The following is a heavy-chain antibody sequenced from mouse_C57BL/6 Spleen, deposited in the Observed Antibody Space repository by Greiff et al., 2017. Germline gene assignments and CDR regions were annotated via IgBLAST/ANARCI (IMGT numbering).Heavy chain of an antibody. Sequence: ESGPGLVKPSQSLSLTCSVTGYSITSGYYWNWIRQFPGNKLEWMGYISYDGSNNYNPSLKNRISITRDTSKNQFFLKLNSVTTEDTATYYCARESDYDPYYYAMDYWGQGTSVTVSS. CDR3: ARESDYDPYYYAMDY. V-gene: IGHV3-6*01. CDR2: ISYDGSN. CDR1: GYSITSGYY. D-gene: IGHD2-4*01. J-gene: IGHJ4*01.